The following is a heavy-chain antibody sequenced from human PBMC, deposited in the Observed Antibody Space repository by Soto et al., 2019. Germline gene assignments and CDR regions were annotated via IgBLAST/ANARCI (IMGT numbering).Heavy chain of an antibody. CDR1: GGTFASYS. CDR2: IIPLMRTV. V-gene: IGHV1-69*06. CDR3: ARDPVDLFGYLDV. Sequence: QEELVQSGAEVKKPGSSVNVSCKASGGTFASYSITWLRQAPGQRLEWMGEIIPLMRTVNYAQKFQDRVTITGDRSTSTVYMALNSLRADDTAVYYCARDPVDLFGYLDVWGQGTTVTVS. D-gene: IGHD2-21*01. J-gene: IGHJ6*02.